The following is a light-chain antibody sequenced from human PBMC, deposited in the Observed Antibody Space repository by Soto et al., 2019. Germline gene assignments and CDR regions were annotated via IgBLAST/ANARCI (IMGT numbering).Light chain of an antibody. J-gene: IGKJ3*01. CDR1: QIVSSDY. V-gene: IGKV3-20*01. CDR2: GAF. CDR3: QLYDNSLFT. Sequence: EIVLTQSPGTLSLSPGERATLSCRASQIVSSDYVAWYQQKPGQAPRLLMFGAFSRAIGIPVRFSGSGSGTDFTLTISSLEPEDFAVYYCQLYDNSLFTFGPGTKVDMK.